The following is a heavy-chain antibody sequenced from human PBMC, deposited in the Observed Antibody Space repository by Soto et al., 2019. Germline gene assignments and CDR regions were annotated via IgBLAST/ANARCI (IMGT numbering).Heavy chain of an antibody. J-gene: IGHJ6*01. CDR2: IIGSGGSA. Sequence: EVRLLESGGGLVQPGGPLRLSCAASGFTFSSYAMSWVRQAPGKGLEWVSTIIGSGGSANYADSVKGRFTISRDSSKITLYLQMNSLRADDTAVYYCARHILITILGYYYGMDVWGQGTTVTVSS. V-gene: IGHV3-23*01. D-gene: IGHD3-9*01. CDR1: GFTFSSYA. CDR3: ARHILITILGYYYGMDV.